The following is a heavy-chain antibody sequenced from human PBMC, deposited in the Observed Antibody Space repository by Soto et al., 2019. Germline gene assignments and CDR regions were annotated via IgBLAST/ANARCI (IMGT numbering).Heavy chain of an antibody. Sequence: ASVKVSCKASGDTFTGYYMHWVRQAPGQGLEWMGIINPSGGSTSYAQKFQGRVTMTRDTSTSTVYMELSSLRSEDTAVYYCASRSYGSGSYYSGPYYYYGMDVWGQGTTVTVSS. CDR1: GDTFTGYY. CDR3: ASRSYGSGSYYSGPYYYYGMDV. CDR2: INPSGGST. V-gene: IGHV1-46*01. D-gene: IGHD3-10*01. J-gene: IGHJ6*02.